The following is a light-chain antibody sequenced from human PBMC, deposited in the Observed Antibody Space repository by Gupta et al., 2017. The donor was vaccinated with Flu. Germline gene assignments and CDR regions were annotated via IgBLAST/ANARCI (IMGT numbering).Light chain of an antibody. Sequence: PDTPCSSAGERATLSSRASQSVSSYVAWYQQKPGQAPRLLIYDASNRATGVPARFSGSGSGTXFILTIXSLEPEEFAVYYCQQRNNWPRTFGXGTKLEIK. CDR2: DAS. CDR1: QSVSSY. V-gene: IGKV3-11*01. CDR3: QQRNNWPRT. J-gene: IGKJ2*01.